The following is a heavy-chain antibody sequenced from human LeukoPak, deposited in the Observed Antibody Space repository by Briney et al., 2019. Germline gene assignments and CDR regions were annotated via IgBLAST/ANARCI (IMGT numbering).Heavy chain of an antibody. CDR2: IYYSGST. Sequence: SETLSLTCAVYGGSFSGYYWSWIRQPPGKGLQWIGYIYYSGSTNYNPSLKSRVTISVDTSKNQFSLKLSSVTAADTAVYYCARVSGYDWESFYDYWGQGTLVTVSS. V-gene: IGHV4-59*01. CDR3: ARVSGYDWESFYDY. J-gene: IGHJ4*02. CDR1: GGSFSGYY. D-gene: IGHD5-12*01.